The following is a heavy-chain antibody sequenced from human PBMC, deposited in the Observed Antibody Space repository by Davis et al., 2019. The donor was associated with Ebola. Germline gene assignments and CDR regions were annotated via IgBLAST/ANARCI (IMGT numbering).Heavy chain of an antibody. Sequence: GGSLRLSCAASGFTFTNVWMNWVRQAPGKGLEWVGRIRSEGAGGTRDYAASAKGRFTISRDDSKNTLYLQMDRLKTEDTALYYCTRGSGTYDWGQGTLVTVSS. CDR3: TRGSGTYD. V-gene: IGHV3-15*07. CDR1: GFTFTNVW. J-gene: IGHJ4*02. D-gene: IGHD1-26*01. CDR2: IRSEGAGGTR.